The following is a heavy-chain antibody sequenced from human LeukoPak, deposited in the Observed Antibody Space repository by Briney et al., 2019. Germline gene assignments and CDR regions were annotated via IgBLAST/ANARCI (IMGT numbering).Heavy chain of an antibody. Sequence: GGSLRLSCAASGFTFSSYAMHWVRQAPGKGLEWVAVISYDGSNKYYADSVKGRFTISRDNSKNTLYLQMNSLRAEDTAVYYCARGIDIVVVPAAHPLMDVWGKGTTVTVSS. CDR2: ISYDGSNK. CDR1: GFTFSSYA. V-gene: IGHV3-30*04. J-gene: IGHJ6*04. D-gene: IGHD2-2*01. CDR3: ARGIDIVVVPAAHPLMDV.